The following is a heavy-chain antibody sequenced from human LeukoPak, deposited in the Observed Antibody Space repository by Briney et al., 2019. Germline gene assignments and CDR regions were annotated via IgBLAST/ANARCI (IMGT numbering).Heavy chain of an antibody. D-gene: IGHD3-22*01. CDR3: ARDPYYYDSSGYQGAFDI. V-gene: IGHV4-30-2*01. CDR1: GGSISSGGYS. CDR2: VYHSGST. J-gene: IGHJ3*02. Sequence: SETLSLTCAVSGGSISSGGYSWSWIRQPPGKGLEWIGYVYHSGSTYYNPSLKSRITISVDRSKNQFSLKLSSVTAADTAVYYCARDPYYYDSSGYQGAFDIWGQGTMVTVSS.